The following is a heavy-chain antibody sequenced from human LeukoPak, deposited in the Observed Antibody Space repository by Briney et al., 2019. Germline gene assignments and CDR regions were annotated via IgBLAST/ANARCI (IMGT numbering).Heavy chain of an antibody. J-gene: IGHJ6*02. CDR2: ISYDGSNK. Sequence: PGGSLRLSCAASGFTFSSYGMHWVRQAPGKGLEWVAVISYDGSNKHYADSVKGRFTIPRDNSKNTLYLQMNSLRAEDTAVYYCADLAVWGQGTTVTVSS. V-gene: IGHV3-30*03. CDR3: ADLAV. CDR1: GFTFSSYG.